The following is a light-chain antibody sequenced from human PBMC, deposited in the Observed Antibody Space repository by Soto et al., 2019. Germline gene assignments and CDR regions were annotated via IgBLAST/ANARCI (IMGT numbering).Light chain of an antibody. J-gene: IGKJ1*01. CDR3: QQYDSSSWT. Sequence: EIVLTQSPGTLSLSPGERATLSCRASQSVSSSYLAWYQQKPSQAPRLLIYGASSRATGIPDRFSGSGSGTDFTLTISRLEPEDFAVYYCQQYDSSSWTFGQGTKVEIK. CDR2: GAS. CDR1: QSVSSSY. V-gene: IGKV3-20*01.